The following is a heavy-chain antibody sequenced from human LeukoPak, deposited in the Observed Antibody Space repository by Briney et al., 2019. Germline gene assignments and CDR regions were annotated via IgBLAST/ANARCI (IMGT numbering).Heavy chain of an antibody. Sequence: SETLSLTCTVSGGSISSSTYFWGWIRQPPGKGLEWIGSIYYYSGSTYYNPSLKSRVTISVDTSKNQFSLKLSSVTAADTAVYYCARDQWYYFDYWGQGTLVTVSS. CDR1: GGSISSSTYF. CDR2: IYYYSGST. V-gene: IGHV4-39*07. CDR3: ARDQWYYFDY. D-gene: IGHD2-8*01. J-gene: IGHJ4*02.